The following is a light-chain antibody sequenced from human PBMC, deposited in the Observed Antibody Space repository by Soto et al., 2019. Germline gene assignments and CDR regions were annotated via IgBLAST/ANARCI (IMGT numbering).Light chain of an antibody. Sequence: ELMMTQSPATLSVSPGERATLSCRASQSVSSNLAWYQQQPGQPPRLLIYGASTRATGIPARFSGSGSGTEFTLTISSLLSEDFATYYCQQYNNWPLTFGGGTKVEIK. CDR3: QQYNNWPLT. CDR2: GAS. CDR1: QSVSSN. J-gene: IGKJ4*01. V-gene: IGKV3-15*01.